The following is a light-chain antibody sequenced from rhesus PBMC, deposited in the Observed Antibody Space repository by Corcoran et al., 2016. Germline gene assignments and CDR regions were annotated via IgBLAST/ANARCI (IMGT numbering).Light chain of an antibody. CDR1: CSDIGGYTG. J-gene: IGLJ1*01. V-gene: IGLV2-38*01. Sequence: QSALTQPPAVSKSLGQSATISCTGTCSDIGGYTGVPWYQQPPGTAPRLLIYEVSKRPSGVSDRFSGSKSGNTASLTISGLQAEDAADYYCLSYRSGSHHIFGTGTRVTVL. CDR3: LSYRSGSHHI. CDR2: EVS.